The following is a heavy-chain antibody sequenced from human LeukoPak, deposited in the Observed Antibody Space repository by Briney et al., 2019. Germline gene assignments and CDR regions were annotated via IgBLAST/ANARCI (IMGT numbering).Heavy chain of an antibody. D-gene: IGHD3-10*01. CDR1: GGSISSSSSY. J-gene: IGHJ6*03. CDR3: ARVPTMVRGPNYYYYYMDV. V-gene: IGHV4-39*01. CDR2: TYNSWRS. Sequence: SETLSLTCTVSGGSISSSSSYWGRIRQPPGKGLEWIGTTYNSWRSYYNPSLKSRVTISGDTSKNQFSLKVTSVTAADAAVYYCARVPTMVRGPNYYYYYMDVWGKGITVTVSS.